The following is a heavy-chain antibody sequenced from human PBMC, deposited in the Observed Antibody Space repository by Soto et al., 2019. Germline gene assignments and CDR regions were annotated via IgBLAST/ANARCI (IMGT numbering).Heavy chain of an antibody. CDR3: ARHPFPGYRYPEYNWFDP. D-gene: IGHD3-16*02. V-gene: IGHV4-39*01. Sequence: SETLSLTCTVSGGSISSSSYYWGWIRQPPGKGLEWIGSIYYSGSTYYNPSLKSRVTISVDTSKNQFSLKLSSVTAADTAVYYCARHPFPGYRYPEYNWFDPWGQGTLVTVSS. CDR1: GGSISSSSYY. J-gene: IGHJ5*02. CDR2: IYYSGST.